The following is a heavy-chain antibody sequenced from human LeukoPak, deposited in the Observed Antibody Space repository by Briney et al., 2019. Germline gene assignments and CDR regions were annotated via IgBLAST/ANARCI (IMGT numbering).Heavy chain of an antibody. CDR3: ASRVGEYYYDSSGYYSVPY. D-gene: IGHD3-22*01. Sequence: PSETLSLTCAVYGGSFSGYYWSWIRQPPGKGLEWIGEVNHSGSTNYNPSLKSRVTISLDTSKNQFSLKLSSVTAADTAVYYCASRVGEYYYDSSGYYSVPYWGQGTLVTVSS. J-gene: IGHJ4*02. CDR2: VNHSGST. CDR1: GGSFSGYY. V-gene: IGHV4-34*01.